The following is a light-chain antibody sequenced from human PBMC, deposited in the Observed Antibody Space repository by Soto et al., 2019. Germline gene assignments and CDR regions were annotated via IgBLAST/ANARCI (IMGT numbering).Light chain of an antibody. Sequence: QLVLTQPPSVSGAPGQRVTISCTGSSSNIGAGYDVHWYQHLPGTGPKLLIYGNSNRPSGVPDRFSGSKSGTSASLAITGLQADDEGDYYCQSYDSSLRGSVFGGGTKLTVL. CDR1: SSNIGAGYD. V-gene: IGLV1-40*01. CDR3: QSYDSSLRGSV. CDR2: GNS. J-gene: IGLJ2*01.